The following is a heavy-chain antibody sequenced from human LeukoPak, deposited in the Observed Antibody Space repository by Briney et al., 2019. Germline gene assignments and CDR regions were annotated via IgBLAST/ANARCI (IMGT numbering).Heavy chain of an antibody. J-gene: IGHJ4*02. D-gene: IGHD5-18*01. Sequence: PGGSLRLSCAASGFTFSSYAMSWVRQAPGKGLEWVSAISGSGGSTYYADSVKGRFAISRDNAKNSLYLQMNSLRAEDTAVYYCASSLGYSYGYGEDYWGQGTLVTVSS. CDR3: ASSLGYSYGYGEDY. CDR2: ISGSGGST. V-gene: IGHV3-23*01. CDR1: GFTFSSYA.